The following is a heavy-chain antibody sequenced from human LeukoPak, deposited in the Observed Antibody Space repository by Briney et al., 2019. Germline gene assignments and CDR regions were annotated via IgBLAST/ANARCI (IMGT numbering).Heavy chain of an antibody. CDR2: IYFSGST. V-gene: IGHV4-59*01. D-gene: IGHD2-2*01. CDR3: ARDYCSSTSCHAAKNWFDP. Sequence: PSETLSLTCTVSGGSISSYYWSWIRQPPGKGLEWFGSIYFSGSTNYNPSLKSRVTISVDTSKKQFSLELISLTAADTAKYYCARDYCSSTSCHAAKNWFDPWGQGTLVTVSS. CDR1: GGSISSYY. J-gene: IGHJ5*02.